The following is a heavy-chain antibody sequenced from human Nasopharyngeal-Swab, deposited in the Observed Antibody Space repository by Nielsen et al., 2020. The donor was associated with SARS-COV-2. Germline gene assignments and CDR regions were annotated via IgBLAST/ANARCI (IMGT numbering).Heavy chain of an antibody. CDR2: IIPIFGTA. CDR3: ARGVPGGLYSSSWYESGGRYYYGMDV. CDR1: GGTFSSYA. D-gene: IGHD6-13*01. J-gene: IGHJ6*02. V-gene: IGHV1-69*13. Sequence: SVKVSCKASGGTFSSYAISWVRQAPGQGLEWMGGIIPIFGTANYAQKFQGRVTITADESTSTAYMELSSLRSEDMAVYYCARGVPGGLYSSSWYESGGRYYYGMDVWGQGTTVTVSS.